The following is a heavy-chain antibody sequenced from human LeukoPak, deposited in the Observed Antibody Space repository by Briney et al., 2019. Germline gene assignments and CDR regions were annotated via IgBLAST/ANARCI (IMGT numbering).Heavy chain of an antibody. CDR2: IYTSGST. J-gene: IGHJ4*02. Sequence: SETLSLTCTVSGGSIRGYYWSWIRQPPGKSLEWIGYIYTSGSTNYNPSLKSRVTMSVDTSKNQFSLKLSSVTAADTAVYYCASTLGYCSGGSCYYFDYWGQGTLVTVSS. CDR3: ASTLGYCSGGSCYYFDY. CDR1: GGSIRGYY. D-gene: IGHD2-15*01. V-gene: IGHV4-4*08.